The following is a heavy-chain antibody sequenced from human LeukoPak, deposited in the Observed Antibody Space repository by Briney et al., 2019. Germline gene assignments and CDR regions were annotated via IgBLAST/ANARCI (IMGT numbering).Heavy chain of an antibody. D-gene: IGHD1-1*01. CDR1: GGTFSSYA. Sequence: SVKVSCKASGGTFSSYAISWVRQAPGQGLEWMGGIIPIFGTANYAQKFQGRVTITADESTSTAYMELSSLRSEDTAVYYCARLTTSGDYYYYGMDVWGQGTTVTVSS. J-gene: IGHJ6*02. CDR3: ARLTTSGDYYYYGMDV. V-gene: IGHV1-69*13. CDR2: IIPIFGTA.